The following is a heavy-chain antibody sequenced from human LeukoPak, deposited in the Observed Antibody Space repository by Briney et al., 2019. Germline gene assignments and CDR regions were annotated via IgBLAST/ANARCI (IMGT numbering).Heavy chain of an antibody. Sequence: GGSLRLSCAASGLTYSSYAMSWVRQAPGKGLEWVANIKQDGSMKGYVDSVKGRFTISRDNAKNSLYLQMNSLRADDTAVYFCAMIEQVVSNVEGGYWGQGTLVTVSS. CDR3: AMIEQVVSNVEGGY. D-gene: IGHD6-6*01. CDR2: IKQDGSMK. J-gene: IGHJ4*02. V-gene: IGHV3-7*01. CDR1: GLTYSSYA.